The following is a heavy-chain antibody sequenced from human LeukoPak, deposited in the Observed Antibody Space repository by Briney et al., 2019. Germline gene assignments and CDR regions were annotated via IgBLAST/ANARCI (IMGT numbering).Heavy chain of an antibody. V-gene: IGHV3-23*01. CDR1: GFTFNNYA. CDR3: AKESPRFDY. CDR2: ITGSGDNK. Sequence: GGSLRLSCAASGFTFNNYAMNWVRQAPGKGLEWVSSITGSGDNKFYADSVQGRFTFSRDNSKNALYLQMNSLRAEDTAVYYCAKESPRFDYWGQGTLVTVSS. J-gene: IGHJ4*02.